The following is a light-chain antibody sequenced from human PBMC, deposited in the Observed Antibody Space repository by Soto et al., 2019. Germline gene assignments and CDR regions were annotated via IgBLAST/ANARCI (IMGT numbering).Light chain of an antibody. CDR3: CSYAGSSTLV. J-gene: IGLJ2*01. CDR2: DVT. V-gene: IGLV2-23*02. CDR1: SSDVGSYNL. Sequence: QSVLTQPASVSGSPGQSITISCTGTSSDVGSYNLVSWYQHHPGKAPQLMIYDVTRRPSGVSNRFSGSKSGNTASLTISGLQAEDEADYYCCSYAGSSTLVFGGGTKLTVL.